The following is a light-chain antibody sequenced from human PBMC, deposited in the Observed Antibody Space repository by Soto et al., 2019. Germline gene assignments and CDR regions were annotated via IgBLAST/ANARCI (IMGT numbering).Light chain of an antibody. V-gene: IGLV2-8*01. CDR3: CSGAGSNNYV. Sequence: QSALTQPPSASGSPGQSVTISCTGTSSDVGGYNYVSWYQQHPGKAPKLVIFEVNKRPSGVPDRFSGSKSGNTASLTVSGLQADDEADYYCCSGAGSNNYVFGTGTKLTVL. CDR2: EVN. CDR1: SSDVGGYNY. J-gene: IGLJ1*01.